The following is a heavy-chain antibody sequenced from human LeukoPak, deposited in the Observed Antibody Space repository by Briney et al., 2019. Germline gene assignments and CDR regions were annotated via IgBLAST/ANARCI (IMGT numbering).Heavy chain of an antibody. CDR1: GYTFTGYY. J-gene: IGHJ4*02. D-gene: IGHD5-24*01. CDR2: INPNSGGT. V-gene: IGHV1-2*02. CDR3: ARDRRDGYNGYFDY. Sequence: ASVKVSCKASGYTFTGYYMHWVRQAPGQGLDWMGWINPNSGGTNYAQKFQGRVTMTRDTSISTAYMELSRLRSDDTAVYYCARDRRDGYNGYFDYWGQGTLVTVSS.